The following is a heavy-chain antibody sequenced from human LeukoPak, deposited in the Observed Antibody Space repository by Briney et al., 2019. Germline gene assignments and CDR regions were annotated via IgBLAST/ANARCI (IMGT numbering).Heavy chain of an antibody. Sequence: PGGSLRLSCAASGFTFSNYNINWVRQAPGKGLEWVSSISSSSSYIYYADSVKGRFTISRDNAKNSLYLQMTSLRAEDTAVYYCARVSSSVSKPLDYWGQGTLVTVSS. CDR1: GFTFSNYN. CDR2: ISSSSSYI. J-gene: IGHJ4*02. CDR3: ARVSSSVSKPLDY. V-gene: IGHV3-21*01.